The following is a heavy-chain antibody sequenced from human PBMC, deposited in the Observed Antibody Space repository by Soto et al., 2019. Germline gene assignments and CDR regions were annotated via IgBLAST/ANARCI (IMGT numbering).Heavy chain of an antibody. J-gene: IGHJ6*02. CDR2: IIPIFGTT. Sequence: TVKVSCKASGGTFSSYAISWVRQAPGQGLEWMGGIIPIFGTTNYAQKFQGRVTITADKSTSTAYMELSSPRSEDTAVYYCARPKRLGYCSSTSCPYYYYGMDVWGQGTTVTVSS. D-gene: IGHD2-2*01. CDR3: ARPKRLGYCSSTSCPYYYYGMDV. CDR1: GGTFSSYA. V-gene: IGHV1-69*06.